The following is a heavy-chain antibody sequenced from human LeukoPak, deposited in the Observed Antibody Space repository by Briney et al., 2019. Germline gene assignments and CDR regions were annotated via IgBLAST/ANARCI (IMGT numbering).Heavy chain of an antibody. D-gene: IGHD3-9*01. CDR1: GFTFDDYG. Sequence: GRSLRLSCAASGFTFDDYGMSWVRHAPGKGLEWVSGISWNSGSIGYADSVKGRFTISRDNAKNSLYLQMNSLRAEDTALYYCAKDHHDILTGYDYWGQGTLVTVSS. CDR3: AKDHHDILTGYDY. V-gene: IGHV3-9*01. J-gene: IGHJ4*02. CDR2: ISWNSGSI.